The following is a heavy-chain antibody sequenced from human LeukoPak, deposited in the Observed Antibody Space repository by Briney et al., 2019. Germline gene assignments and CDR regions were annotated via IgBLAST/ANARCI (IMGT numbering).Heavy chain of an antibody. CDR2: ISGSGGST. V-gene: IGHV3-23*01. D-gene: IGHD3-10*01. CDR1: GFTFSSYA. CDR3: AKVLNYYGSGYFDY. Sequence: GGSLRLSCAASGFTFSSYAMNWVRQAPGKGLEWVSAISGSGGSTHYADSVKGRFTISRDNSKNTLYLQMNSLRAEDTAVYYCAKVLNYYGSGYFDYWGQGTLVTVSS. J-gene: IGHJ4*02.